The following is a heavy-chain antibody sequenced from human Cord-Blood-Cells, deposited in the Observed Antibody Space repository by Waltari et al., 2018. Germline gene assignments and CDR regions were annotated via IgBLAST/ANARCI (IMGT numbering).Heavy chain of an antibody. J-gene: IGHJ4*02. CDR1: GGTFSSYA. Sequence: QVQLVQSGAEVKKPGSSVKVSCKASGGTFSSYAISWVRQAPGQGLEWMGGIIPIFGTANYAQKFQGRVTISADESTCTAYMELSSLRCENTAVYYCAGGPLTTVIPDYWGQETLVSVSS. D-gene: IGHD4-17*01. V-gene: IGHV1-69*01. CDR2: IIPIFGTA. CDR3: AGGPLTTVIPDY.